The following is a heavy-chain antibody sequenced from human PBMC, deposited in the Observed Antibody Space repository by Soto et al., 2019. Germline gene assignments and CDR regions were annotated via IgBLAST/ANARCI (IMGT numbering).Heavy chain of an antibody. CDR2: IIPIFGTA. Sequence: SVKVSCKASGGTFSSYAISWVRQAPGQGLEWMGGIIPIFGTANYAQKFQGRVTITADKSTSTAYMELSSLRSEDTAVYYCARGAWNYDFWSGYYSSIPPTDYGMDVWGQGTTVTVSS. V-gene: IGHV1-69*06. CDR3: ARGAWNYDFWSGYYSSIPPTDYGMDV. CDR1: GGTFSSYA. D-gene: IGHD3-3*01. J-gene: IGHJ6*02.